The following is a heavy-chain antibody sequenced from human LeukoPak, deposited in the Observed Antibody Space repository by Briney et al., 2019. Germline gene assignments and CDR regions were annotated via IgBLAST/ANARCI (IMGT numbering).Heavy chain of an antibody. CDR2: ISGSGGST. V-gene: IGHV3-23*01. Sequence: GGSLSLSCALSGFPFSSYAMRWVRQAPGKGLEWVSAISGSGGSTYYADSVKGRFTISRDNSKHTVYLQMNSLRAEDTAVFFCSKGDRIVMVISIPDYWGQGTLVTVSS. J-gene: IGHJ4*02. CDR1: GFPFSSYA. D-gene: IGHD2-21*01. CDR3: SKGDRIVMVISIPDY.